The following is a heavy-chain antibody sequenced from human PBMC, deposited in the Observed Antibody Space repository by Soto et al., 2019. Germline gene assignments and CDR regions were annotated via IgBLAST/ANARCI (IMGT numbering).Heavy chain of an antibody. V-gene: IGHV1-18*01. CDR2: ISAYNGNT. CDR1: GYTFTSYG. D-gene: IGHD6-13*01. Sequence: QVQLVQSGAAVKKPWASVKVSCKASGYTFTSYGISWVRQSPGQGLEWMGWISAYNGNTNYAQKLQGRVTMTTDTSTSTAYMELRSLRSDDTAVYYCASFSIAATGPYGMDVWGQGTTVTVSS. J-gene: IGHJ6*02. CDR3: ASFSIAATGPYGMDV.